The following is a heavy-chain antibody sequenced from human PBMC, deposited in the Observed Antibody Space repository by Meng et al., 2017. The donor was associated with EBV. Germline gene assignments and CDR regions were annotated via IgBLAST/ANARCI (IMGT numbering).Heavy chain of an antibody. V-gene: IGHV4-34*01. CDR3: ARVSPKRYFDYLAPPDY. D-gene: IGHD3-9*01. CDR1: GGSVNGYF. CDR2: FHQNRSS. Sequence: QVQLQQWGAGLLKPSETLSLTCAVYGGSVNGYFWSWIRQPPGEGLEWIGGFHQNRSSNYHPSLKSRLRISVDTSKNQFTLNLTSVTAADTAVYYCARVSPKRYFDYLAPPDYWGQGTLVTVSS. J-gene: IGHJ4*02.